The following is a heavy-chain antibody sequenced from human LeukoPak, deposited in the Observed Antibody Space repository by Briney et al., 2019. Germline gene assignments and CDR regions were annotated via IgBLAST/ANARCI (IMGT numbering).Heavy chain of an antibody. V-gene: IGHV4-34*01. J-gene: IGHJ3*02. D-gene: IGHD1-1*01. Sequence: PSEPLSLTCAVSGGPFRGDNWNWIRQPPGKGLEWIGEIHHSGSSNYNPSLKSRVTISADRSKNQFSLTLQSVTAADTAVYYCATEGAAGTGTQWHPYDMWGQGTMVTVSS. CDR2: IHHSGSS. CDR1: GGPFRGDN. CDR3: ATEGAAGTGTQWHPYDM.